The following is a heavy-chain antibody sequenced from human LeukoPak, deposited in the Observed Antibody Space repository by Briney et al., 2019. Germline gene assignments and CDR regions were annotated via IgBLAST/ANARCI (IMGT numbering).Heavy chain of an antibody. Sequence: GGSLRLSCAASGFTLNNYGMSWVRQAPGKGLEWVSSISGTGGSTYYADSVKGKFTISRDNSKNTLYLQMNSLRAEDTAVYYCARVPGYNTYYFDYWGQGTLVTVSS. J-gene: IGHJ4*02. CDR2: ISGTGGST. D-gene: IGHD5-24*01. V-gene: IGHV3-23*01. CDR1: GFTLNNYG. CDR3: ARVPGYNTYYFDY.